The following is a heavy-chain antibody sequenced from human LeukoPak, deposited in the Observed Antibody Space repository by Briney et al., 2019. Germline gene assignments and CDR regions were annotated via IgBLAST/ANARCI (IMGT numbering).Heavy chain of an antibody. CDR1: GFTFSDYY. Sequence: PGGSLRLSCAASGFTFSDYYMSWFRQAPGKGLEWVSYITTSSYTKYADSVKGRFTISRDNAKNSLYLQMNSLRAEDTAVYYCARDNVGATPFDYWGQGTLVTVSS. CDR2: ITTSSYT. CDR3: ARDNVGATPFDY. J-gene: IGHJ4*02. V-gene: IGHV3-11*05. D-gene: IGHD1-26*01.